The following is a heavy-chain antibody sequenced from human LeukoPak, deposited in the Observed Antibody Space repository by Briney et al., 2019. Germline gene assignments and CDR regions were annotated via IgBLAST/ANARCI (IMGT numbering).Heavy chain of an antibody. CDR1: GGSISSGGYS. V-gene: IGHV4-30-4*07. J-gene: IGHJ6*03. Sequence: NSSETLSLTCAVSGGSISSGGYSWSWIRQPPGKGLEWIGYIYYSGSTYYNPSLKSRVTISVDTSKNQFSLKLSSVTAADTAVYYCAREGPGTMVRGVIYNYYMDVWGKGTTVTVSS. CDR3: AREGPGTMVRGVIYNYYMDV. CDR2: IYYSGST. D-gene: IGHD3-10*01.